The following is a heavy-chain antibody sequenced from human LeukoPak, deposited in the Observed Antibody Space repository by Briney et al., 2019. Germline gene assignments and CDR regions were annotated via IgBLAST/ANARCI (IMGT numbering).Heavy chain of an antibody. CDR2: ISGSGGST. V-gene: IGHV3-23*01. J-gene: IGHJ4*02. D-gene: IGHD1-20*01. CDR3: AKDNWNDFRGYFDY. CDR1: GFTFSSYA. Sequence: GGSLRLSCAASGFTFSSYAMSWVRQAPGKGLEWVSAISGSGGSTYYADSVEGRFTISRDNSKNTLYLQMNSLRAEDTAVYYCAKDNWNDFRGYFDYWGQGTLVTVSS.